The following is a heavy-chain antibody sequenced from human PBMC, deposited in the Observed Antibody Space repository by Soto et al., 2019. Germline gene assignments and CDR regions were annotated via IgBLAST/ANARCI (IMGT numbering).Heavy chain of an antibody. CDR2: INSDGSST. J-gene: IGHJ4*02. CDR1: GFTLRGYW. D-gene: IGHD1-1*01. Sequence: EVQLVESGGGLVQPGGSLRLSCAASGFTLRGYWMHWVRQAPGKGLVWVSRINSDGSSTSYADSVKGRFTISRDNAKNTLSLQMNSLRGEDTAVYYCATDGRLGQFDYWGQGTLVTASS. V-gene: IGHV3-74*01. CDR3: ATDGRLGQFDY.